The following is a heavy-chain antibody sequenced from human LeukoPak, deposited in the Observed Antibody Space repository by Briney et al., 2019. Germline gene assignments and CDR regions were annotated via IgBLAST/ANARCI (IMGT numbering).Heavy chain of an antibody. D-gene: IGHD1-26*01. CDR1: GFTFSSYA. V-gene: IGHV3-7*01. J-gene: IGHJ3*02. CDR3: ATYSGPDKWDAIDM. Sequence: GGSLRLSCAASGFTFSSYAMSWVRQAPGKGLEWVATIKQDGSDEYYVDSMKGRFTISRDNAKNSLHLQMNSLRGEDTAVYYCATYSGPDKWDAIDMWGQGTLVTVSS. CDR2: IKQDGSDE.